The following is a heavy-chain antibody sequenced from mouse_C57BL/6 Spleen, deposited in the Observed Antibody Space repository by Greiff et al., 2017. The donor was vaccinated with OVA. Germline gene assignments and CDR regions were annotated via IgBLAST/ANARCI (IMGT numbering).Heavy chain of an antibody. CDR3: ARFDAHFDY. CDR2: IDPSDSYT. V-gene: IGHV1-69*01. Sequence: VKLQESGAELVMPGASVKLSCKASGYTFTSYWMHWVKQRPGQGLEWIGEIDPSDSYTNYNQKFKGKSTLTVDKSSSTAYMQLSSLTSEDSAVYYCARFDAHFDYWGQGTTLTVSS. J-gene: IGHJ2*01. D-gene: IGHD2-3*01. CDR1: GYTFTSYW.